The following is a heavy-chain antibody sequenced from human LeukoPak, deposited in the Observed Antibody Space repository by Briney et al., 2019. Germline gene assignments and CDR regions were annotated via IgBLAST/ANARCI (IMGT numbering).Heavy chain of an antibody. CDR2: ISGSGGST. J-gene: IGHJ4*02. D-gene: IGHD3-22*01. CDR1: GFSVSTDH. Sequence: PGGSLRLSCAASGFSVSTDHMSWVRQAPGKGLEWVSVISGSGGSTYYADSVKGRFTISRDNSKNTLYLQMNSLRAEDTAVYYCAKTGSGYYYFDYWGQGTLVTVSS. V-gene: IGHV3-23*01. CDR3: AKTGSGYYYFDY.